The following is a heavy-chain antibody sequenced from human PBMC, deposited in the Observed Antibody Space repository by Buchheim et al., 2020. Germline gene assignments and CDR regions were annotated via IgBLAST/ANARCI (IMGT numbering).Heavy chain of an antibody. J-gene: IGHJ6*02. CDR2: IIPVVGIA. CDR1: GGTVSSYT. V-gene: IGHV1-69*08. CDR3: VTDGGGAYYYGMDV. D-gene: IGHD2-21*01. Sequence: QVQLVQSGAEVKKPGSSVKVSCKAFGGTVSSYTVNWVRQAPGQGLDWMGRIIPVVGIANYAQKIQGRVTITADTSTSTAYMELSSLTSEDTAVYYCVTDGGGAYYYGMDVWGQGP.